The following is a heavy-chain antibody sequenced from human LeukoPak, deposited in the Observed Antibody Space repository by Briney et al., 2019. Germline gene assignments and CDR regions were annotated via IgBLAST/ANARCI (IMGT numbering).Heavy chain of an antibody. J-gene: IGHJ4*02. CDR1: GVSISSSGYY. D-gene: IGHD3-10*01. CDR2: ISYSGTT. CDR3: ARAGYYYGSATSPFDY. Sequence: SETLSLTRTVSGVSISSSGYYWSWVRQYPGKGLEYIGFISYSGTTSYNPSLKSRVTISLDTSESQFSLTLTSVTAADTAVYFCARAGYYYGSATSPFDYWGRGTLVTVSS. V-gene: IGHV4-31*03.